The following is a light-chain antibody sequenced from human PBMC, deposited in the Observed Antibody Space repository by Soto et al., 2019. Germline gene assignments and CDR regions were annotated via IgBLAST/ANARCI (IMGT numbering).Light chain of an antibody. V-gene: IGKV1-39*01. J-gene: IGKJ1*01. CDR1: QSISSY. Sequence: DIQMTQYPSSLSPSVGDRVTITCRASQSISSYLNWYQQKPGKAPKLLIYAASSLQSGVPSRFSGSGSGTDFTLTISSVQPEDFATYYCQQSYNTPTFGQGTKVEIK. CDR2: AAS. CDR3: QQSYNTPT.